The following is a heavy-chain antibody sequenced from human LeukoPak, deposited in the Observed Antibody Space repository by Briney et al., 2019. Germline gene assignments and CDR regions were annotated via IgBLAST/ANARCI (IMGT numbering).Heavy chain of an antibody. Sequence: GGSLRLSCAASGFTFTSYSMSWVRQAPGKGLEWVSGTSDRGDYTYYADSVKGRFTISRDNSKNTLYLQMNSLRAEDTAVYYCALAGVTGYYFDYWGQGTLVTVSS. CDR2: TSDRGDYT. CDR3: ALAGVTGYYFDY. D-gene: IGHD4-23*01. J-gene: IGHJ4*02. V-gene: IGHV3-23*01. CDR1: GFTFTSYS.